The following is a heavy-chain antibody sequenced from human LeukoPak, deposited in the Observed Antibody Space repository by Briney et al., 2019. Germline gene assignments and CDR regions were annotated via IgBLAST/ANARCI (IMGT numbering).Heavy chain of an antibody. CDR2: MNPNSDNT. CDR3: ARHQYSSSWTERVVGYGMDV. V-gene: IGHV1-8*03. J-gene: IGHJ6*02. Sequence: ASVKVSCKASGYTFTSYDINWVRQAAGQGLEWMGWMNPNSDNTGYSQNFQGRVTFTRDTSISTAYMELSSLRSEDTAVYYCARHQYSSSWTERVVGYGMDVWGQGTTVTVSS. CDR1: GYTFTSYD. D-gene: IGHD6-13*01.